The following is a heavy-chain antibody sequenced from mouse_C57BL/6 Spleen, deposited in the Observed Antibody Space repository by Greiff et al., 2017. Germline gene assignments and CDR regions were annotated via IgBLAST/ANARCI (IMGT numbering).Heavy chain of an antibody. D-gene: IGHD1-1*01. CDR1: GYTFTSYW. CDR3: ATALYYYGSSYFDY. J-gene: IGHJ2*01. Sequence: VQLPQPAAELVNPGASVKLSCKASGYTFTSYWMHWVNQRPARGPEWIRRIDRNGGGTKYNEKFKSKATLTVDKPSSTAYMQLSSLTSEDSAVYYCATALYYYGSSYFDYWGQGTTLTVSS. V-gene: IGHV1-72*01. CDR2: IDRNGGGT.